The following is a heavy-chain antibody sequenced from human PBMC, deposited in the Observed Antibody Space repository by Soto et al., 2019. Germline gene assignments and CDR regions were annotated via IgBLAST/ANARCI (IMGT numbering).Heavy chain of an antibody. CDR3: ARDLGYCSRGSCYYWFDP. Sequence: GSVKVSCKGSGYTLSRYGINGVRQAPGQRLELMGWISAYNGNTNYAQNLQGRVTMTTDTSTSTAYMELRSLRSDDTAVYYCARDLGYCSRGSCYYWFDPWGQGTLVTVSS. J-gene: IGHJ5*02. CDR1: GYTLSRYG. V-gene: IGHV1-18*01. CDR2: ISAYNGNT. D-gene: IGHD2-15*01.